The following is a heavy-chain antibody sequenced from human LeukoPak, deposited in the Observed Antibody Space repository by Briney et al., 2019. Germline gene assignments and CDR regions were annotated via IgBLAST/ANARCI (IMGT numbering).Heavy chain of an antibody. J-gene: IGHJ4*02. D-gene: IGHD3-10*01. V-gene: IGHV4-59*01. CDR2: IYYSGST. CDR3: ARELSYGSGRRGFDY. Sequence: PSETLSLTCTVSGGSISGYYWSWIRQPPGKGLEYLGYIYYSGSTNYNPSLKSRVTISVDMSKNQFSLRLSSVTAADTAVYYCARELSYGSGRRGFDYWGQGTLVTVSS. CDR1: GGSISGYY.